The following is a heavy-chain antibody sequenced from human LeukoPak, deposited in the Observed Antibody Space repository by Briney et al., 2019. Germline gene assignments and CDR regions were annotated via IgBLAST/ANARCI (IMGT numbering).Heavy chain of an antibody. J-gene: IGHJ4*02. CDR1: GFTFSAYD. V-gene: IGHV3-11*04. Sequence: GGSLRLSCVASGFTFSAYDMTWIRQAPGKGLEWVSYISGGGRTTYYADSVKGRFTISRDNARNSLYLQMHSLRGEDTAIYYCARERGYSGYDLNYWGQGTLVTVSS. CDR2: ISGGGRTT. D-gene: IGHD5-12*01. CDR3: ARERGYSGYDLNY.